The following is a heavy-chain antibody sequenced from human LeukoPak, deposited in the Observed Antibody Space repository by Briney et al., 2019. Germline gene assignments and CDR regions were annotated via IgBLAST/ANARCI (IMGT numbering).Heavy chain of an antibody. CDR3: ASNLYGDYDEFDY. V-gene: IGHV4-59*01. CDR1: GGSISSYY. CDR2: IYYSGST. J-gene: IGHJ4*02. Sequence: SETLSLTCTVSGGSISSYYWSWIRQPPGKGLEWIGYIYYSGSTNHNPSLKSRVTISVDTSKNQFSLKLSSVTAADTAVHYCASNLYGDYDEFDYWGQGTLVTVSS. D-gene: IGHD4-17*01.